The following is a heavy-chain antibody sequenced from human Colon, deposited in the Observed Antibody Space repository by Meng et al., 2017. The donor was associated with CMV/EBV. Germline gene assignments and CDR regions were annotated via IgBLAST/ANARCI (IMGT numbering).Heavy chain of an antibody. Sequence: GEALKIPCAAPGIAVGGEYIAWGRQAAGEGLEWVLIMYTAKSTFYADSVRGRFTIWRDNSRNSLSLQMNSLRNGDTAVYYCVTKTSKYCSSCPFPGYFDNWGQGTLVTVSS. CDR3: VTKTSKYCSSCPFPGYFDN. D-gene: IGHD2-2*01. CDR1: GIAVGGEY. J-gene: IGHJ4*02. CDR2: MYTAKST. V-gene: IGHV3-53*05.